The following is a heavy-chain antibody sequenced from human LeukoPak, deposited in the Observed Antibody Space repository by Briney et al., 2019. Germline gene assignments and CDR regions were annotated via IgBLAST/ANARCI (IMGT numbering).Heavy chain of an antibody. Sequence: SETLSLTCAVYGGSFSGYYWSWIRQPPGKGLEWIGEINHSGSTNYNPSLKSRVTISVDTSKNQFSLKLSPVTAADTAVYYCASGSFKPYCSGGSCYPYFDYWGQGTLVTVSS. J-gene: IGHJ4*02. CDR1: GGSFSGYY. CDR2: INHSGST. V-gene: IGHV4-34*01. D-gene: IGHD2-15*01. CDR3: ASGSFKPYCSGGSCYPYFDY.